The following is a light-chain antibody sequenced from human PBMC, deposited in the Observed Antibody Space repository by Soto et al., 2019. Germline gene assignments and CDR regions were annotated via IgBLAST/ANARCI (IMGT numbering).Light chain of an antibody. Sequence: QSVLTQPPSLSGAPGQRVTISCTGRSSNIRAGYNVHWYQQLPGTAPKLLIYGNSNRPSGVPDRFSGSKSGTSASLAITGLQAEDEADYYCQSYDSSLSGWVFGGGTKLTVL. CDR1: SSNIRAGYN. CDR2: GNS. V-gene: IGLV1-40*01. J-gene: IGLJ3*02. CDR3: QSYDSSLSGWV.